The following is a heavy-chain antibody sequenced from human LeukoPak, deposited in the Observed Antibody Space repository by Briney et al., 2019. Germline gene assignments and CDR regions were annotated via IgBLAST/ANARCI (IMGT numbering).Heavy chain of an antibody. J-gene: IGHJ3*02. Sequence: GGSLRLSCAASGFTFSSYAMSWVRQAPGKGLEWVSSSGDNTRYADSVKGRFTISRDNSKNTLDLQMNGLRAEDTAVYYCAKSWRYYDSSNYHAFDIWGQGTMVTVSS. CDR1: GFTFSSYA. CDR3: AKSWRYYDSSNYHAFDI. V-gene: IGHV3-23*01. CDR2: SGDNT. D-gene: IGHD3-22*01.